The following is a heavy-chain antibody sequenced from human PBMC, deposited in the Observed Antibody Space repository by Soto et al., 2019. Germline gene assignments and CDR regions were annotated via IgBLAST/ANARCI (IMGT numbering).Heavy chain of an antibody. J-gene: IGHJ3*02. Sequence: GASVKVSCKASGYTFTSYDINWVRQATGQGLEWMGWMNPNSGNTGYAQKFQGRVTMTRNTSISTAYMELSSLRSEDTAVYYCARDGGASRWFGEENAFDIWGQGTMVTV. D-gene: IGHD3-10*01. V-gene: IGHV1-8*01. CDR2: MNPNSGNT. CDR3: ARDGGASRWFGEENAFDI. CDR1: GYTFTSYD.